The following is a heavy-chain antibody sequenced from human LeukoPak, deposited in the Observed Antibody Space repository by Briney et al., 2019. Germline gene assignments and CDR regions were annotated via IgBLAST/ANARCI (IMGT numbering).Heavy chain of an antibody. CDR2: ISSSSSYI. J-gene: IGHJ4*02. CDR3: ARSYCSSTSCYAIDY. V-gene: IGHV3-21*01. Sequence: PGGSLRLSCAASGFTFSNYAMNWVRQAPGKGLEWVSSISSSSSYIYYADSVKGRFTISRDNAKNSLYLQMNSLRAEDTAVYYCARSYCSSTSCYAIDYWGQGTLVTVSS. CDR1: GFTFSNYA. D-gene: IGHD2-2*01.